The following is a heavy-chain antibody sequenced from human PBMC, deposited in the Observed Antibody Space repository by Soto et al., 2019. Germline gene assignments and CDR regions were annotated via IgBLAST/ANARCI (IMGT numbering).Heavy chain of an antibody. CDR2: ISGSGGST. V-gene: IGHV3-23*01. CDR1: GFTFSNYA. J-gene: IGHJ6*02. CDR3: ANPPPTMGSTIYYYYGMDV. D-gene: IGHD1-26*01. Sequence: EVQLLESGGGLVQPGGSLRLSCAASGFTFSNYAMTWVRQAPGKGLEWVSAISGSGGSTYYADSVKGRFTISRDNSKNTLYLQMDSLRAEDTAVYYCANPPPTMGSTIYYYYGMDVWGQGTTVTVSS.